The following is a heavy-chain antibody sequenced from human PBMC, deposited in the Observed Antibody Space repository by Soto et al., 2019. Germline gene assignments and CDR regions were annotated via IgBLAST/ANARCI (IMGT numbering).Heavy chain of an antibody. CDR1: GGSFSGYY. D-gene: IGHD3-10*01. Sequence: SETLSLACAVYGGSFSGYYWSWVRQPPGKGLEWIGEINHSGSTNYNPSLKSRVTISVDTSKNQFSLKLSSVTAADTAVYYCARGLIWKYGSVPSWFDFSGQGPLVTVSS. J-gene: IGHJ5*01. V-gene: IGHV4-34*01. CDR2: INHSGST. CDR3: ARGLIWKYGSVPSWFDF.